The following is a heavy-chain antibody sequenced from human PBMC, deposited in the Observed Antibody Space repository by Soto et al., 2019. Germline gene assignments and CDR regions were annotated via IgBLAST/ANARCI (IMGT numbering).Heavy chain of an antibody. V-gene: IGHV3-21*06. CDR3: ARESEDLTSNFDY. CDR1: EFSFTRYS. D-gene: IGHD7-27*01. CDR2: ISSTTNYI. Sequence: GSLRLPCAASEFSFTRYSMNWVRQAPGKGLEWVSSISSTTNYIYYGDSMKGRFTISRDNAKNSLYLEMNSLRAEDTAVYYWARESEDLTSNFDYWGRGTLVTVSA. J-gene: IGHJ4*02.